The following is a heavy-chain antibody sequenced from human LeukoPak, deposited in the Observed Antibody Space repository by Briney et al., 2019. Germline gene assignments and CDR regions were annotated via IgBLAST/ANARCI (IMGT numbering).Heavy chain of an antibody. CDR1: GFTFTNFA. CDR3: ARDQGLDAFDI. CDR2: ISGSSGST. J-gene: IGHJ3*02. V-gene: IGHV3-23*01. Sequence: GGSLRLSCAASGFTFTNFARNWFRQSPGKGLEWVSAISGSSGSTLYADSVKGRFTISRDKAKNSLYLQMNSLRAEDTAVYYCARDQGLDAFDIWGQGTMVTVSS.